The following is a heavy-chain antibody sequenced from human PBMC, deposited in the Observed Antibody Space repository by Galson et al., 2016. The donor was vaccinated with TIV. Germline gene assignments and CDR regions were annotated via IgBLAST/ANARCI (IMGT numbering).Heavy chain of an antibody. V-gene: IGHV5-51*01. CDR1: GYKFSTYW. J-gene: IGHJ6*02. Sequence: QSGAEVKKPGESLKIACKTSGYKFSTYWMSWVRQMPGKGPEWVGHIYPGDSDTRYSPSFQGHVPISADKSIDTVYLQWGSLKASDSPIYYCARHGYDFWNGQDYFFYGMDVWGQGTTVTVSS. CDR2: IYPGDSDT. CDR3: ARHGYDFWNGQDYFFYGMDV. D-gene: IGHD3-3*01.